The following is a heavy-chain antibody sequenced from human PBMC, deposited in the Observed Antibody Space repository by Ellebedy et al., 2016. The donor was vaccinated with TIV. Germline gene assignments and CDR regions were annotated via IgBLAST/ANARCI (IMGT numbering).Heavy chain of an antibody. CDR1: GGTFSSYA. V-gene: IGHV1-69*04. D-gene: IGHD3-22*01. J-gene: IGHJ3*02. CDR2: IIPILGIA. Sequence: ASVKVSCKASGGTFSSYAISWVRQAPGQGLEWMGRIIPILGIANYAQKFQGRVTITADKSTSTAYMELSSLRSEDTAVYYCARDLSDDTMIVVRRAFDIWGQGTMVTVSS. CDR3: ARDLSDDTMIVVRRAFDI.